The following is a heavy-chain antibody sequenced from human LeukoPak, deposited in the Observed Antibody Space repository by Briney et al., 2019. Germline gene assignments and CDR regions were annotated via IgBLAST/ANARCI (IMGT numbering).Heavy chain of an antibody. CDR2: IYTSGST. CDR3: ARDLEHGHYYGSGSYSLSYNWFDP. J-gene: IGHJ5*02. CDR1: GGSISSYY. V-gene: IGHV4-4*07. Sequence: SETLSLTCTVSGGSISSYYWSWIRQPAGKGLEWIGRIYTSGSTNYNPSLKSRVTMSVDTPKNQFSLKLSSVTAADTAVYYCARDLEHGHYYGSGSYSLSYNWFDPWGQGTLVTVSS. D-gene: IGHD3-10*01.